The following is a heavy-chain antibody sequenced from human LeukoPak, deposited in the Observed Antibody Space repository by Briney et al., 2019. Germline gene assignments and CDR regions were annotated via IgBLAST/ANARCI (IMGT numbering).Heavy chain of an antibody. D-gene: IGHD3-10*01. Sequence: SETLSLTCTVSGDSISSGDYYWSWIRQPAGKGLEWIGRIYTSGSTNYNPSLKSRVTISVDTSKNQFSLKLSSVTAADTAVYYCARSMVRGVIIRRPYYYYMDVWGKGTTVTISS. CDR1: GDSISSGDYY. CDR3: ARSMVRGVIIRRPYYYYMDV. CDR2: IYTSGST. J-gene: IGHJ6*03. V-gene: IGHV4-61*02.